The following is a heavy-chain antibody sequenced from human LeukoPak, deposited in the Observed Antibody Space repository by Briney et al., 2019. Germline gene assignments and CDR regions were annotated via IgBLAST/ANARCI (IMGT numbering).Heavy chain of an antibody. J-gene: IGHJ2*01. CDR2: ISCTRSTI. D-gene: IGHD6-13*01. CDR3: ARGRVAAAGTKWYFDL. Sequence: GGSLRLSCVASGFIFSDYYMTWVRQAPGKGLEWVSYISCTRSTIYYADSVKGRFTISRDNAQNSLSLQMNSLTVEDAAVYYCARGRVAAAGTKWYFDLWGRGSLVTVSS. CDR1: GFIFSDYY. V-gene: IGHV3-11*01.